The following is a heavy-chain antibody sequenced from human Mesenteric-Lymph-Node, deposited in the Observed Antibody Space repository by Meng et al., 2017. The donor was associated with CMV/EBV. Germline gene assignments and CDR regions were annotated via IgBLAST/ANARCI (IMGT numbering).Heavy chain of an antibody. D-gene: IGHD6-13*01. Sequence: HITLKESGPTLVKPTQTLTLTCTFSGFSLSTSGVGVGWIRQPPGKALEWLALIYWDDDKRYSPSLKSRLTITKGTSKNQVVLTMTNMDPVDTATYYCAHSSGIAAAGPFYFDYWGQGTLVTVSS. CDR3: AHSSGIAAAGPFYFDY. V-gene: IGHV2-5*02. J-gene: IGHJ4*02. CDR1: GFSLSTSGVG. CDR2: IYWDDDK.